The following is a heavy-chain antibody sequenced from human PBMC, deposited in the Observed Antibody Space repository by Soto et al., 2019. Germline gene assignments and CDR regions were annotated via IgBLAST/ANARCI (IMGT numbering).Heavy chain of an antibody. CDR3: ARHPLPYYFDY. Sequence: SETLSLTCAVYGGPFSGYYWSWIRQPPGKGLEWIGEINHSGSTNYNPSLKSRVTISVDTSKNQFSLKLSSVTAADTAVYYCARHPLPYYFDYWGQGTLVTVSS. CDR2: INHSGST. V-gene: IGHV4-34*01. D-gene: IGHD1-26*01. CDR1: GGPFSGYY. J-gene: IGHJ4*02.